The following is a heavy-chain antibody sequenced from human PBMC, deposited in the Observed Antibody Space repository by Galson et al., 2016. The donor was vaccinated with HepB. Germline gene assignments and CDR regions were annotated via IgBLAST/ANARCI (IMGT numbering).Heavy chain of an antibody. V-gene: IGHV3-48*01. CDR3: ARDLYGYYRFWFDP. J-gene: IGHJ5*02. Sequence: SLRLSCAASGFTSSSYSMNWVRQAPGKGLEWVSYISSSRSTIYYADSVKGRFEISRDNSKNTLYLQMNSLRPEDTALYYCARDLYGYYRFWFDPWGQGTLVTVSS. D-gene: IGHD4-17*01. CDR2: ISSSRSTI. CDR1: GFTSSSYS.